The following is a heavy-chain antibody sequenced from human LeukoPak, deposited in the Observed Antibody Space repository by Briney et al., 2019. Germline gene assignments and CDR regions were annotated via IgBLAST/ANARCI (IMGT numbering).Heavy chain of an antibody. V-gene: IGHV3-43*01. J-gene: IGHJ4*02. Sequence: PGGSLRLSCAASGFTFEDYTMHWVRQAPGKGLEWVCLISWDGEGTYADSVKGRFTISRDNTKNSLFLQMNSLKTEDTALYYCANGRTGYLHWGQGTLVTVSS. CDR2: ISWDGEGT. CDR1: GFTFEDYT. CDR3: ANGRTGYLH. D-gene: IGHD2-8*02.